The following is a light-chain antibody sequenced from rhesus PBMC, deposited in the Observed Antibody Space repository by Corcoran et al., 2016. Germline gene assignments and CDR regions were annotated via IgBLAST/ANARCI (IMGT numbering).Light chain of an antibody. CDR2: KAS. J-gene: IGKJ3*01. V-gene: IGKV1-21*01. Sequence: DIQMTQSPSSLSASVGDKVSITCRASQGINSLLAWYQQKLGKAPKLLIYKASSLQSGVPSRFSGSGSGTDFTLTISSLQPDDFGTYYFLQYNTRPYTFGPGTKLEIK. CDR3: LQYNTRPYT. CDR1: QGINSL.